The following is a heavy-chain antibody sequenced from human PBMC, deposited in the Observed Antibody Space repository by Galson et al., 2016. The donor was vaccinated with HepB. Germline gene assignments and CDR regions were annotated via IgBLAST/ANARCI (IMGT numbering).Heavy chain of an antibody. J-gene: IGHJ6*03. D-gene: IGHD1-20*01. CDR2: TIPILHTA. V-gene: IGHV1-69*01. Sequence: SWVRQAPGQGLEWMGGTIPILHTANYAQNFKGRVTISADESTSTAYMELSSLRSEDTAVYYCGRVLTGTQRGGYYYYMDVWGKGTTVTVSS. CDR3: GRVLTGTQRGGYYYYMDV.